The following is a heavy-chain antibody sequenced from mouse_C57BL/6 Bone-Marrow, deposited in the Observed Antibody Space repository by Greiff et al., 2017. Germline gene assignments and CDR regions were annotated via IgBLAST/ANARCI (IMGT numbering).Heavy chain of an antibody. D-gene: IGHD2-3*01. CDR1: GYTFTSYG. J-gene: IGHJ3*01. V-gene: IGHV1-81*01. CDR3: ARGNDGYYGAY. Sequence: VQLQESGAELARPGASVKLSCKASGYTFTSYGISWVKQRTGQGLEWIGEIYPRSGNTYYNEKFKGKATLTADKSSSTAYMELRSLTSEDSAVYFCARGNDGYYGAYWGQGTLVTVSA. CDR2: IYPRSGNT.